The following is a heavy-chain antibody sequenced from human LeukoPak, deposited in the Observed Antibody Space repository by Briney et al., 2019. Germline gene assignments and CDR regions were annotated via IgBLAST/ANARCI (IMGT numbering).Heavy chain of an antibody. CDR2: LYYSGST. J-gene: IGHJ6*02. CDR1: GGSISSGGYY. Sequence: SETLSLTCTVSGGSISSGGYYWSWIRQHPGKGLEWIGYLYYSGSTYYNPSLKSRVTISVDTSKNQFSLKRSSVTAADTAVYYCARDLGLSGRTQTYSNYYYGMDVWGQGTTVTVSS. CDR3: ARDLGLSGRTQTYSNYYYGMDV. D-gene: IGHD4-11*01. V-gene: IGHV4-31*03.